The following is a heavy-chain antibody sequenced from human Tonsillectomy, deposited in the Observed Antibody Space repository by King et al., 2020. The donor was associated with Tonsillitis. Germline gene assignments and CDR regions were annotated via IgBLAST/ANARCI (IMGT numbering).Heavy chain of an antibody. V-gene: IGHV4-61*01. D-gene: IGHD3-22*01. CDR1: GGSVSSGSYY. CDR2: IYYSGST. J-gene: IGHJ3*02. Sequence: VQLQESGPGLVKPSETLSLTCTVSGGSVSSGSYYWSWIRQPPGKGLEWIGYIYYSGSTNYNPSLKSRVTISVDTSKNQFSLKLSSVTAADTAVYYCARDKSPMYYDEDAFDIWGQGTIVTVSS. CDR3: ARDKSPMYYDEDAFDI.